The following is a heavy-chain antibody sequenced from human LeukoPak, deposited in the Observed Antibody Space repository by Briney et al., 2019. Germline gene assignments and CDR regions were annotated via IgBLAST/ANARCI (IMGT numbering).Heavy chain of an antibody. D-gene: IGHD3-22*01. Sequence: ASVKVSCKASGYTFSGFYIHWVRQAPGQGLEWMGWINPNSGVTNYAQKLQGRVTMTTDTSTSTAYMDLRSLRSDDTAVYYCARDRHRRHYYDSSLHPPLDYWGREPWSPSPQ. CDR2: INPNSGVT. CDR1: GYTFSGFY. J-gene: IGHJ4*02. CDR3: ARDRHRRHYYDSSLHPPLDY. V-gene: IGHV1-2*02.